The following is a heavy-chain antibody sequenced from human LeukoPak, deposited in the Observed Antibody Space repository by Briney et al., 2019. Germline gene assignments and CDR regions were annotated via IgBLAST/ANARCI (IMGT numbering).Heavy chain of an antibody. CDR2: TSYDGSNK. D-gene: IGHD3-22*01. J-gene: IGHJ4*02. CDR1: GFTFSSYA. V-gene: IGHV3-30*03. CDR3: ARMVPYYYDSSGLDY. Sequence: GGSLRLSCAASGFTFSSYAMSWVRQAPGKGLEWVAVTSYDGSNKYYADSVRGRFTISRDNSKNTLYLQMDSLRPEDTAVYYCARMVPYYYDSSGLDYWGQGILVTVSS.